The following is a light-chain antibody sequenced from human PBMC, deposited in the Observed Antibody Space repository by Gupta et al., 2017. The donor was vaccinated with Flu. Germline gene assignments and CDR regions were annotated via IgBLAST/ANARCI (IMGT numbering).Light chain of an antibody. CDR1: HGIRSW. CDR2: GAS. J-gene: IGKJ4*01. CDR3: QQYDSYPHT. Sequence: DIQMTQSPFSLSASVGDRVTSACRARHGIRSWLAWYQQKPGKAPKSLIYGASSLESGIPSRFSGSGSGTDFTLTISSLQPEDFATYYCQQYDSYPHTFGRGTNVEIK. V-gene: IGKV1D-16*02.